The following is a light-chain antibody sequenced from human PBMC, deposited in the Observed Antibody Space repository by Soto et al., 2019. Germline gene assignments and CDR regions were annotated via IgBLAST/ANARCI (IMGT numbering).Light chain of an antibody. J-gene: IGLJ1*01. CDR2: HDN. V-gene: IGLV1-47*02. CDR1: SSNIGNDF. CDR3: NSYTSRYTFV. Sequence: QSVLTQPPSASGTPGQRITISCSGSSSNIGNDFVYWYQQLPGTAPTLLIYHDNQRPSGVPDRFSGSKSGTSASLVIGGLRSEDEADYYCNSYTSRYTFVLGTGTKVTVL.